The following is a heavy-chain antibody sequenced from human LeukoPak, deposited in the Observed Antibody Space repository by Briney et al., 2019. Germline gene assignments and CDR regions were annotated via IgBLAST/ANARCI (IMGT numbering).Heavy chain of an antibody. CDR2: ISGSGGST. V-gene: IGHV3-23*01. CDR1: GFPFNSYA. Sequence: PGGSVRLSCAPSGFPFNSYAMSCVRQAPGKGLECVSSISGSGGSTYYADSMKGRFTISRDNYKNTLYLQMNSMRAEDTAVYYCAKDPGYCSGGSCYWVDYWGQGTLVTVSS. J-gene: IGHJ4*02. D-gene: IGHD2-15*01. CDR3: AKDPGYCSGGSCYWVDY.